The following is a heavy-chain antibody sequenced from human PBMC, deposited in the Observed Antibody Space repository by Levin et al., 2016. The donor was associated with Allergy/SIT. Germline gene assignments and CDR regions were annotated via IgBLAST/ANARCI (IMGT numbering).Heavy chain of an antibody. D-gene: IGHD3-22*01. CDR3: ARAADYYDSSAYSDY. J-gene: IGHJ4*02. V-gene: IGHV3-30-3*01. CDR1: GFTFSSYA. Sequence: GESLKISCAASGFTFSSYAMHWVRQAPGKGLEWVAVISFDGSNKYYADSVKGRFTISRDNSKNTLYLQMNSLRAEDTAVYYCARAADYYDSSAYSDYWGQGTLVTVSS. CDR2: ISFDGSNK.